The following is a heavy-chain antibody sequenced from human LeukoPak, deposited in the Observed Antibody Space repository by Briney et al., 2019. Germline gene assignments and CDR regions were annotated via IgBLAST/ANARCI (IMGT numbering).Heavy chain of an antibody. D-gene: IGHD1-1*01. V-gene: IGHV3-21*01. J-gene: IGHJ5*02. CDR2: ISSSSSYI. CDR1: LLTFSSYS. Sequence: GGSLRLSCAASLLTFSSYSMDWVPQAPGKGLEWVSSISSSSSYIYYADSVKGRFTISRDNAKNSLYLQMNSLRAEDTAVYYCARRGRVQLERRTGNWFDPWGQGTLVTVSS. CDR3: ARRGRVQLERRTGNWFDP.